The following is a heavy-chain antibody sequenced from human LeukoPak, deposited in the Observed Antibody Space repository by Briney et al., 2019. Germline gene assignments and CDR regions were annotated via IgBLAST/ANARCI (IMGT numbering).Heavy chain of an antibody. Sequence: SETLSLTCTVSGGSISSYYWSWIRQPAGKGLEWIGRIYTSGSTNYNPSLKSRVTISVDRSKNQFSLKLSSVTAADTAVYYRARAELGYCSSTSCYKGNWFDPWGQGTLVTVSS. CDR3: ARAELGYCSSTSCYKGNWFDP. J-gene: IGHJ5*02. CDR2: IYTSGST. D-gene: IGHD2-2*02. CDR1: GGSISSYY. V-gene: IGHV4-4*07.